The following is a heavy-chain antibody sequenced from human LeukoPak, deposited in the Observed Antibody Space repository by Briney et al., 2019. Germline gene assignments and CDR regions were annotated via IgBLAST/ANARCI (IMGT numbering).Heavy chain of an antibody. J-gene: IGHJ4*02. Sequence: ASVKVSCKASGYTFTNYYMHWVRQAPGQGLEWMGIINSSGGSTTYAQNFQGRVTMTRDTSTSTVYIELSSLRSEDTAVYYCARPRTSGARSAKFDYWGQGTLVTVSS. CDR2: INSSGGST. CDR3: ARPRTSGARSAKFDY. V-gene: IGHV1-46*01. CDR1: GYTFTNYY. D-gene: IGHD1-26*01.